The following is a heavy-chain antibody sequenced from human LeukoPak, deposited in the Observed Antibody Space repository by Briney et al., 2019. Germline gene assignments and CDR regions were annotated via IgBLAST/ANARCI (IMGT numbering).Heavy chain of an antibody. V-gene: IGHV3-48*04. D-gene: IGHD2-15*01. CDR2: ITGSSGTI. CDR3: ARSSWYSFEL. Sequence: GGSLRVSCAASGFTFSTYIMNWVRQAPGKGLEWISLITGSSGTIYYADSVKDRFTISSDNAKNSLYLQMNSLRAEDTAVYYCARSSWYSFELWGRGTLVTVSS. J-gene: IGHJ2*01. CDR1: GFTFSTYI.